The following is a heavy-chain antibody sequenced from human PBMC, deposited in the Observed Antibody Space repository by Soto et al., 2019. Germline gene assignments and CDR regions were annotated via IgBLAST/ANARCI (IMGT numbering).Heavy chain of an antibody. CDR2: IVVGSGNT. J-gene: IGHJ6*02. CDR3: AANRVFGVVPWSYGMDV. CDR1: GFTFTSSA. V-gene: IGHV1-58*01. Sequence: SVKVSCKASGFTFTSSAVQWVRQARGQRLEWIGWIVVGSGNTNYAQKFQERVTITRDMSTSTAYMELSSLRSEDTAVYYCAANRVFGVVPWSYGMDVWSQGTTVTVSS. D-gene: IGHD3-3*01.